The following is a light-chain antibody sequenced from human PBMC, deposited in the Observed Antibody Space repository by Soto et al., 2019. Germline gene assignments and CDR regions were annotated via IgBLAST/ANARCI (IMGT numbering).Light chain of an antibody. CDR1: SSDVGDSNF. Sequence: QSALTQPRSVSGSPGQSVTISCTGTSSDVGDSNFISWYQHSPGKAPRLLIYEVNNRPSGVSKRFSGSKAGNTASLTISGLLDDDEADYFCASFRSGTILVFGSGTKVTVL. V-gene: IGLV2-11*01. CDR2: EVN. J-gene: IGLJ1*01. CDR3: ASFRSGTILV.